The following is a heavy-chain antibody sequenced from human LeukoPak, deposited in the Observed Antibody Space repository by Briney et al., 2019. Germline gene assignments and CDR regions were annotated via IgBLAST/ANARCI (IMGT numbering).Heavy chain of an antibody. V-gene: IGHV3-43D*03. D-gene: IGHD4-23*01. CDR2: ISWDGGST. Sequence: GGSLRLSCAASGFTFDDYAMHWVRQAPGKGLEWVSLISWDGGSTYYADSVKGRFTISRDNSKNSLYLQMNSLRAEDTALYYCAKDYGYGGDNGRVGYWGQGTLVTVSS. CDR1: GFTFDDYA. J-gene: IGHJ4*02. CDR3: AKDYGYGGDNGRVGY.